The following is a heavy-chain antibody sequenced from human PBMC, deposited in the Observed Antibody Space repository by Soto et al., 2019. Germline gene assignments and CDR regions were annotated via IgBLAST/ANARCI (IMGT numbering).Heavy chain of an antibody. V-gene: IGHV5-51*01. Sequence: GESLKISCKTSGYTFTSYWIGWVRQMPGRGLELMGIIYPGDSDTRYRPSFQGQVTISADKSISTAYLQWSSLKASDTAMYYCARHGPRVYYDNSDYYYYGMDVWGQGTTVTVSS. CDR3: ARHGPRVYYDNSDYYYYGMDV. CDR1: GYTFTSYW. D-gene: IGHD3-22*01. J-gene: IGHJ6*02. CDR2: IYPGDSDT.